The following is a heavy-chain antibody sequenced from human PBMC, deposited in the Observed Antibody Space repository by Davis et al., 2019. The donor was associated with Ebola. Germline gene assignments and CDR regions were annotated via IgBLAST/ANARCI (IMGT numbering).Heavy chain of an antibody. CDR3: ARDSGILYAFDI. J-gene: IGHJ3*02. V-gene: IGHV3-30*03. CDR2: ISYDGSNK. D-gene: IGHD3-10*01. Sequence: GGSLRLSCAASGFTFSSYGMHWVRQAPGKGLEWVAVISYDGSNKYYADSVKGRFTISRDNAKNSLYLQMNSLRAEDTAVYYCARDSGILYAFDIWGQGTMVTVSS. CDR1: GFTFSSYG.